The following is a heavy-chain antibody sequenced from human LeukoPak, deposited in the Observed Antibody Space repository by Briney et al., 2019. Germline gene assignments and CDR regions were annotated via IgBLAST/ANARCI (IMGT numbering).Heavy chain of an antibody. CDR1: GFTFSSYS. V-gene: IGHV3-21*04. D-gene: IGHD4-17*01. CDR2: ISSSSSYI. Sequence: GGSLRLSCAASGFTFSSYSMNWVRQAPGKGLEWVSSISSSSSYIYYADSVKGRFTISRDNSKNTLYLQMNSLRAEDTAVYYCAKSYAYGDYFWFDPWGQGTLVTVSS. CDR3: AKSYAYGDYFWFDP. J-gene: IGHJ5*02.